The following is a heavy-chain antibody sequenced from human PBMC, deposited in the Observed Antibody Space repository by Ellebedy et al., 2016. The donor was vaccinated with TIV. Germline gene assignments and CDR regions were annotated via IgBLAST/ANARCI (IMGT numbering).Heavy chain of an antibody. CDR3: ARETAVAGTRRAFDY. V-gene: IGHV1-18*04. CDR1: GYTFTSYG. J-gene: IGHJ4*02. CDR2: ISAYNGNT. D-gene: IGHD6-19*01. Sequence: AASVKVSCKASGYTFTSYGISWVRQAPGQGLDGMGWISAYNGNTNYAQKLQGRVTMTTDTSTSTAYMDLRSLRSDDTALYYCARETAVAGTRRAFDYWGQGTLVTVSP.